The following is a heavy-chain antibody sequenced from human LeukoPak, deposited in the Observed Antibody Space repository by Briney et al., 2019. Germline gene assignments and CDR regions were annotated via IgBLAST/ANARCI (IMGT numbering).Heavy chain of an antibody. CDR2: TSYDGNEK. D-gene: IGHD6-25*01. CDR3: ATGGTKAATGRMGF. CDR1: GFTFSSFG. V-gene: IGHV3-30*03. Sequence: GGSLRLSCAASGFTFSSFGMHWVRQAPGKGLEWVTVTSYDGNEKYYADSVKGRFTISRDNSKNTVYLQMNSLRAEDTAVYYCATGGTKAATGRMGFWGQGTLVTVSS. J-gene: IGHJ4*02.